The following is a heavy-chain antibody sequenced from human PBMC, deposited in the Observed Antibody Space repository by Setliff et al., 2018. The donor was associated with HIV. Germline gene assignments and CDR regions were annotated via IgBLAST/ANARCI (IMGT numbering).Heavy chain of an antibody. J-gene: IGHJ3*01. Sequence: PGGSLRLSCAASGFTFSNYAMSWVRQAPGKGLEWVAGLSYEGSYKYYAVSVKGRCTISRDNSKNTLYLQMNSLRAEDTAIYYCAKDESTDWRTFDFWGQGTMVTVSS. CDR3: AKDESTDWRTFDF. D-gene: IGHD3-9*01. CDR2: LSYEGSYK. CDR1: GFTFSNYA. V-gene: IGHV3-30*18.